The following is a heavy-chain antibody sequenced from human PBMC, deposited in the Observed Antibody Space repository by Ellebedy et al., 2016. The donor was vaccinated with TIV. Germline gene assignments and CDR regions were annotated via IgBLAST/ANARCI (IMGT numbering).Heavy chain of an antibody. CDR3: ARDPRPYLRYGHYDC. CDR1: GFTFSSHA. D-gene: IGHD3-9*01. Sequence: GESLKISCAGSGFTFSSHAIHWVRQAPGKGLEFVSAISSNGESTHYADSVKGRFTISRDNAKNLVFLQMNNLRADDTAVYFCARDPRPYLRYGHYDCWGQGTLVTVSS. V-gene: IGHV3-64*02. CDR2: ISSNGEST. J-gene: IGHJ4*02.